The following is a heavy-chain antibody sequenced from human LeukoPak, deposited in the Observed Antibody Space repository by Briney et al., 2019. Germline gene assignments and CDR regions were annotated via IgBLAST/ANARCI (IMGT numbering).Heavy chain of an antibody. J-gene: IGHJ5*02. CDR1: GYTFTGYY. V-gene: IGHV1-2*02. CDR2: INPNSGGT. D-gene: IGHD6-13*01. CDR3: ARDNDSWYWFDP. Sequence: ASVKVSCKASGYTFTGYYMHWVRRAPGQGLEWMGWINPNSGGTNYAQKFQGRVTMTRNTSISIAYMELSRLRSDDTAVYYCARDNDSWYWFDPWGQGTLVTVSS.